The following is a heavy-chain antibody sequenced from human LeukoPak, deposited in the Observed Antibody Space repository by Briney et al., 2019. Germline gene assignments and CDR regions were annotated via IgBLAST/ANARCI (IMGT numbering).Heavy chain of an antibody. CDR1: GDSIVITNAN. CDR3: EGDRYDRTKYLIEYLDL. J-gene: IGHJ2*01. V-gene: IGHV4-39*01. CDR2: IHKSGNT. D-gene: IGHD1-7*01. Sequence: SETLSLTCTVSGDSIVITNANWAWIRQPPGTGLEWIGSIHKSGNTYYNSSLESRVTVSVDTSKNNFSLKLVSVTVPDICERRCEGDRYDRTKYLIEYLDLWGRGTLVSV.